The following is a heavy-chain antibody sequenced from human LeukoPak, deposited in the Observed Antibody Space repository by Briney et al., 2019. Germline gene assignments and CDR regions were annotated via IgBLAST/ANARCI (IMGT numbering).Heavy chain of an antibody. J-gene: IGHJ4*02. CDR2: IYYSGST. CDR1: GGSISSGDYY. D-gene: IGHD3-22*01. Sequence: SETLSLTCTVSGGSISSGDYYWSWIRQPPGKGLEWIGYIYYSGSTNYNPSLKSRVTISVDTSKNQFSLRLISVTAADTAVYYCARHGVYYDSSGYLYYFFDYWGQGTLVTVSS. V-gene: IGHV4-61*08. CDR3: ARHGVYYDSSGYLYYFFDY.